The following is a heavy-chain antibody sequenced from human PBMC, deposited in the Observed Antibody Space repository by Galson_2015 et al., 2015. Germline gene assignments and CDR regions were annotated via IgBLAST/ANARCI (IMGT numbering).Heavy chain of an antibody. J-gene: IGHJ4*02. Sequence: ETLSLTCTVSGGSISSYYWSWIRQPPGKGLEWIGYIYYSGSTNYNPSLKSRVTISVATSKNQFSLKLSSVTAADTAVYYCARVMYSVSGTLDYWGQGTLVTVSS. CDR1: GGSISSYY. V-gene: IGHV4-59*01. D-gene: IGHD1-26*01. CDR3: ARVMYSVSGTLDY. CDR2: IYYSGST.